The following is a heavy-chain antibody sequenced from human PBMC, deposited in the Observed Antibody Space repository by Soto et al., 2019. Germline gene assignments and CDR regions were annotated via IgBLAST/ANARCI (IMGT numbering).Heavy chain of an antibody. CDR1: GFTFSSYA. J-gene: IGHJ2*01. V-gene: IGHV3-23*01. CDR3: AKESAVTTKGGYWYFDL. CDR2: ISGSGGST. Sequence: EVQLLESGGGLVQPGGSLRLSCAASGFTFSSYAMSWVRQAPGKGLEWVSAISGSGGSTYYADSVKGRFTISRDNSKNPLYLQMNSLRAEDTAVYYCAKESAVTTKGGYWYFDLWGRGTLVTVSS. D-gene: IGHD4-17*01.